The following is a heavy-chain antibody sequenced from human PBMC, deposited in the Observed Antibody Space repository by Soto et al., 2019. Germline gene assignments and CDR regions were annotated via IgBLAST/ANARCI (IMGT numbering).Heavy chain of an antibody. J-gene: IGHJ5*02. Sequence: ASVKLSCEASGYRFTSYGISWVRQAPGQGLEWMGWISAYNGYTNYAQKLQGRVTLTTDTSTSTAYMELRSLRSGDTAVYYCARSTVVPPRAPWGKGTLVPVSP. CDR3: ARSTVVPPRAP. D-gene: IGHD4-17*01. CDR1: GYRFTSYG. CDR2: ISAYNGYT. V-gene: IGHV1-18*01.